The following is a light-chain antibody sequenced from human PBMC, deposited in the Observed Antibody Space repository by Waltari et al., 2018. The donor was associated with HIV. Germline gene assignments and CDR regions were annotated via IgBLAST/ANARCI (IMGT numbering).Light chain of an antibody. CDR1: HSVGSDY. Sequence: ENVLTQSPGTLSLSPGERATLSCRASHSVGSDYLAWYQQKPGQAPRLLMYYASIRATGIPARFSGSGSGTDFTLTISSLGPEDFAVYYCQQRYRWPDTFGQGTKLEIK. CDR2: YAS. J-gene: IGKJ2*01. V-gene: IGKV3D-20*02. CDR3: QQRYRWPDT.